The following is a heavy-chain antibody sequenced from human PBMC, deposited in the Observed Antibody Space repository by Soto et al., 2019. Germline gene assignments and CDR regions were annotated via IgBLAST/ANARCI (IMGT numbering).Heavy chain of an antibody. CDR1: GFTFSSYA. Sequence: QVQLVESGGGVVQPGRSLRLSCAASGFTFSSYAMHWVRQAPGKGLEWVAVISYDGSNKYYADSVKGRFTISRDNSKNTLYLQMNSLRAEDTAVYYCARGLQRYYDSSGYYYLGYWGQGTLVTVSS. CDR2: ISYDGSNK. J-gene: IGHJ4*02. CDR3: ARGLQRYYDSSGYYYLGY. V-gene: IGHV3-30-3*01. D-gene: IGHD3-22*01.